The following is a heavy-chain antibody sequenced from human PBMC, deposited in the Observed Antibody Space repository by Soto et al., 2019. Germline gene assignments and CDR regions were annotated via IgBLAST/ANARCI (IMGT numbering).Heavy chain of an antibody. V-gene: IGHV1-69*12. D-gene: IGHD2-2*01. Sequence: QVQLVQSGAEVKKPGSSVKVSCKASGDTFSRYSISWVRQAPGQGLEWMGGIFPVFGTATYAQKFQGRVMITADESTNTAYMDLSSLTSEDTAVYYCAVGPSAAAWYSHGMDVWGQGTTGTVSS. CDR1: GDTFSRYS. CDR2: IFPVFGTA. CDR3: AVGPSAAAWYSHGMDV. J-gene: IGHJ6*02.